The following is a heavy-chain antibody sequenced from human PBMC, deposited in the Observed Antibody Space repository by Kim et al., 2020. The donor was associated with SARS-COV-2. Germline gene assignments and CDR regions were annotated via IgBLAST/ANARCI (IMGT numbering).Heavy chain of an antibody. V-gene: IGHV4-39*01. CDR1: GGSISSSSYY. CDR2: IYYSGST. CDR3: ARPTGTWDDY. J-gene: IGHJ4*02. D-gene: IGHD1-1*01. Sequence: SETLSLTCTVSGGSISSSSYYWGWIRQPPGKGLEWIGSIYYSGSTYYNPSLKSRVTISVDTSKNQFSLKLSSVTAADTAVYYCARPTGTWDDYWGQGTLVTVSS.